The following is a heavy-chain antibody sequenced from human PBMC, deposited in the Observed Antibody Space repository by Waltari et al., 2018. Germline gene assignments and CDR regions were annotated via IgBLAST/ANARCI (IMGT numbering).Heavy chain of an antibody. D-gene: IGHD6-13*01. CDR1: GFTFSSYA. Sequence: EVQLLESGGGLVQPGGSLRLSCAASGFTFSSYAMSWVRQAPGKGLGWVSASSGSGGSTYYAESVKGRFTISRDNSKNTLYLQMNSLRAEDTAVYYCAKGLIAAALVGYYYGMDVWGQGTTVTVSS. J-gene: IGHJ6*02. CDR2: SSGSGGST. V-gene: IGHV3-23*01. CDR3: AKGLIAAALVGYYYGMDV.